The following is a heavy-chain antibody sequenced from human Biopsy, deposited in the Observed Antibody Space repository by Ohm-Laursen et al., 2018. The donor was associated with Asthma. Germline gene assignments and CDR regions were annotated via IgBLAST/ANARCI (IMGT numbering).Heavy chain of an antibody. CDR2: IFPGDSDT. CDR1: GYIFTSYW. CDR3: ARLAYGSGSFFDF. V-gene: IGHV5-51*01. D-gene: IGHD3-10*01. J-gene: IGHJ4*02. Sequence: ESLKISCKASGYIFTSYWIGWVRQMPGKGLEWMGIIFPGDSDTIYSPSFQGQVTIPADKSISTAYLQWSSLKASDTAIYYCARLAYGSGSFFDFWGQGTLVTVAS.